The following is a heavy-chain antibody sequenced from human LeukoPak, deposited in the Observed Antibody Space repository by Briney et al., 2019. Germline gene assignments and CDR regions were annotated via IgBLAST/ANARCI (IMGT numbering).Heavy chain of an antibody. Sequence: PGGSLRLSCAASGFTFSSYGMHWVRQAPGKGLEWVAFIRYDGSNKYYADSVKGRFTISRDNSKNTLYLQMNSLRAEDTAVYYCAKDRHYYGSGSSYVDYWGQGTLVTVSS. CDR2: IRYDGSNK. J-gene: IGHJ4*02. CDR1: GFTFSSYG. V-gene: IGHV3-30*02. D-gene: IGHD3-10*01. CDR3: AKDRHYYGSGSSYVDY.